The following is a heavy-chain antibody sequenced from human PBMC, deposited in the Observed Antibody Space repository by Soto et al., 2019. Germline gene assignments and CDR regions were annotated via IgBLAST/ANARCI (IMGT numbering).Heavy chain of an antibody. CDR3: ARDQGSCYSCYYYGMDV. J-gene: IGHJ6*02. D-gene: IGHD2-15*01. CDR1: GFTLSDYW. V-gene: IGHV3-7*04. Sequence: EVQLVESGGGLVQPGGSLRLSCAASGFTLSDYWMSWVRQAPGKGLEWVANIKEDGSEKHYADSVKGRFTISRDNAKNSRYLQMNSLRAEDTALYYCARDQGSCYSCYYYGMDVWGQGTTVTVSS. CDR2: IKEDGSEK.